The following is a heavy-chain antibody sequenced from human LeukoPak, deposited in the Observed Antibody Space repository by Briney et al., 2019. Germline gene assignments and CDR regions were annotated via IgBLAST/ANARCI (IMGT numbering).Heavy chain of an antibody. CDR3: ARVMYSSSWLDWFGP. CDR2: INHSGST. CDR1: GGSFSGYY. D-gene: IGHD6-13*01. J-gene: IGHJ5*02. Sequence: SETLSLTCAVYGGSFSGYYWSWIRQPPGKGLEWIGEINHSGSTNYNPSLKSRVTISVDTSKNQFSLKLSSVTAADTAVYYCARVMYSSSWLDWFGPWGQGTLVTVSS. V-gene: IGHV4-34*01.